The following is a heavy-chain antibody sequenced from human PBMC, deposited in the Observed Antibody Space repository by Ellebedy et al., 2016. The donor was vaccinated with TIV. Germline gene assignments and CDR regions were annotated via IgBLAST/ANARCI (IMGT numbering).Heavy chain of an antibody. D-gene: IGHD2-2*01. J-gene: IGHJ4*02. CDR3: IRKDCGSTGCKSMGG. CDR1: GSTFSGSY. V-gene: IGHV3-73*01. Sequence: AGSLRLSXAASGSTFSGSYIHWVPQASGNGLEWFGLIRSKAASYATAYAASVKGRFTIARDDSKNTAYLQMSSLQTGDTAVYYCIRKDCGSTGCKSMGGWGQGTLVTVSA. CDR2: IRSKAASYAT.